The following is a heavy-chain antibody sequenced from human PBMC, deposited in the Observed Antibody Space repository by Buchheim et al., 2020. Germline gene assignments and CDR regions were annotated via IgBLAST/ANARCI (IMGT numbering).Heavy chain of an antibody. CDR2: ISYDGSNK. CDR3: ARLGGSYYFDY. V-gene: IGHV3-30-3*01. D-gene: IGHD1-26*01. Sequence: QVQLVESGGGVVQPGRSLRLSCAASGFTFSSYAMHWVRQAPGKGLEWVAVISYDGSNKYYADSVKGRFTISRDNSKNTLYLQMNSLRAEDTAVYYCARLGGSYYFDYWGQGTL. J-gene: IGHJ4*02. CDR1: GFTFSSYA.